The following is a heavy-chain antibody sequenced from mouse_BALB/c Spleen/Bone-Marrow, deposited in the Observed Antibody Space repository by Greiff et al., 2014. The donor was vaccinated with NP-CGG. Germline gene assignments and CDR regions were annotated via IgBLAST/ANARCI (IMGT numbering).Heavy chain of an antibody. CDR3: ARGIYYDSTWFAY. CDR1: GYTFTDYA. D-gene: IGHD2-4*01. CDR2: ISTYPGNT. J-gene: IGHJ3*01. V-gene: IGHV1-67*01. Sequence: QVQLQQSGPELVRPGVSVKISCKGSGYTFTDYAMHWVKQSHAKSLEWIGVISTYPGNTNYNQKFKGKATMTVDKSSSTAYMELARLTSEDSAIYYCARGIYYDSTWFAYWGQGTLVTVSA.